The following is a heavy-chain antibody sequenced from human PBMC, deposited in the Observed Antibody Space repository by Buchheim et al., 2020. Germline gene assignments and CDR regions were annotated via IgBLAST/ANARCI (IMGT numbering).Heavy chain of an antibody. CDR1: GGSISSSSYY. CDR3: ARHYSSSSRGKGRHYYYYMDV. J-gene: IGHJ6*03. Sequence: QLQLQESGPGLVKPSETLSLTCTVSGGSISSSSYYWGWIRQPPGKGLEWIGSVYYSGSTYYNPSLKSRVTISVDTSKNQFSLNLRSVTAADTAFYYCARHYSSSSRGKGRHYYYYMDVWGKGTT. CDR2: VYYSGST. V-gene: IGHV4-39*01. D-gene: IGHD6-6*01.